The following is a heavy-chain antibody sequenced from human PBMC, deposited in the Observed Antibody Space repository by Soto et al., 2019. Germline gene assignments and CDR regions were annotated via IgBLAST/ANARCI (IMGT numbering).Heavy chain of an antibody. CDR3: ARGRFYLETSTWFAF. CDR1: GYTFTDYD. J-gene: IGHJ5*01. V-gene: IGHV1-8*01. D-gene: IGHD3-3*01. Sequence: ASVKVSCKASGYTFTDYDMNWVRQAPGQGLEWMGWVSPNSGNTVYAQKFQDRVTMTRDTSISTAYMELSNLRFEDTAMYYCARGRFYLETSTWFAFWGQGTPVTVSS. CDR2: VSPNSGNT.